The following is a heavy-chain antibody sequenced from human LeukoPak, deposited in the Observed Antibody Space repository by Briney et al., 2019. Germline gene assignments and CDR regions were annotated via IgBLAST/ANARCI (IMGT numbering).Heavy chain of an antibody. D-gene: IGHD3-22*01. CDR1: GFTFSSYS. CDR2: ISSSSSTI. V-gene: IGHV3-48*02. CDR3: AKNSDYYWGDAFDV. J-gene: IGHJ3*01. Sequence: GGSLRLSCAASGFTFSSYSMNWVRQAPGKGLEWVSYISSSSSTIYYADSVKGRFTISRDNAKNSLYLQMNSLRDEDTAVYYCAKNSDYYWGDAFDVWGQGTMVTVSS.